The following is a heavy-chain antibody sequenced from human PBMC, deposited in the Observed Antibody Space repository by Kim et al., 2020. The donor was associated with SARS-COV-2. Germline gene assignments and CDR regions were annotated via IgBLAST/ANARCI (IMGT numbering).Heavy chain of an antibody. V-gene: IGHV3-48*02. D-gene: IGHD1-20*01. Sequence: GGSLRLSCAVSGFTFNNRGMNWVRQAPGKGLEWVSYISHDSRTIYYTDSVGGRFTISRDNAKNSLYLQMSGLRDEDTALYYCAKDYNWACDYWGQGTLVTVSS. CDR3: AKDYNWACDY. CDR1: GFTFNNRG. J-gene: IGHJ4*02. CDR2: ISHDSRTI.